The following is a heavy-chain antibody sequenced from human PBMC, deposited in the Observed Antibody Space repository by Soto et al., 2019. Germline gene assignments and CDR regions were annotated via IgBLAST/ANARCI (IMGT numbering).Heavy chain of an antibody. D-gene: IGHD6-19*01. J-gene: IGHJ4*02. CDR2: ISGSGGST. CDR1: GFTFSSYA. CDR3: AKELGKAVAGTDFDY. V-gene: IGHV3-23*01. Sequence: SGGSLRLSCAASGFTFSSYAMSWVRQAPGKGLEWVSAISGSGGSTYYADSVKGRFTISRDNSKNTLYLQMNSLRAEDTAVYYCAKELGKAVAGTDFDYWGQGTLVTVSS.